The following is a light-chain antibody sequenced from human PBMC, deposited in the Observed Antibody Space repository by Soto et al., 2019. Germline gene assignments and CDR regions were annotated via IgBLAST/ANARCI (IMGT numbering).Light chain of an antibody. Sequence: EIVMTQSPLTLPVTPGEPASIFSSSSQSLLYNNTYNYLDWYVQKPGQSPQILIYFGSNRAPGVPDRFSGGGSGTDFTLKINRVEAEYVGTCYCMQALQSLTLGQGTRLEIK. J-gene: IGKJ5*01. CDR1: QSLLYNNTYNY. CDR2: FGS. V-gene: IGKV2-28*01. CDR3: MQALQSLT.